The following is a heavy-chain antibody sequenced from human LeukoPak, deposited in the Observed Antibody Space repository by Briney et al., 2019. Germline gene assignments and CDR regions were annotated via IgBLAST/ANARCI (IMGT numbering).Heavy chain of an antibody. V-gene: IGHV4-59*01. D-gene: IGHD2-2*01. CDR3: ARGRYVVDWFDP. CDR1: GGSISSYY. CDR2: IYYSGST. J-gene: IGHJ5*02. Sequence: SETLSLTCTVSGGSISSYYWSWLRQPPGKGLEWIGYIYYSGSTNYNPSLKSRVTISVDTSKNQFSLKLSSVTAADTAVYYCARGRYVVDWFDPWGQGTLVTVSS.